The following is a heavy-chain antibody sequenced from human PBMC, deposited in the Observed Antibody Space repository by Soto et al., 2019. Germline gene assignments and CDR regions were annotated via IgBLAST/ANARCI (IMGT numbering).Heavy chain of an antibody. CDR3: ARASSSASAADY. CDR2: IYDSESA. CDR1: GESISSGGYY. J-gene: IGHJ4*02. V-gene: IGHV4-31*03. Sequence: QVQLQESGPGLVKASQTLSLICSVSGESISSGGYYWSWIRHHPGKGLEWIGYIYDSESAYYNPSLQSRVNISMDTSKNHFAMKLRSVTAADTAVYYCARASSSASAADYWGQGTLITVSS. D-gene: IGHD6-6*01.